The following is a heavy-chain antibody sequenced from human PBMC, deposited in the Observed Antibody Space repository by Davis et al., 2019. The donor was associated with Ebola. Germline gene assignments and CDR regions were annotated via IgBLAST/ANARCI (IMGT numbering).Heavy chain of an antibody. CDR2: IYYSGST. D-gene: IGHD1-14*01. CDR1: GGSVSSGSYY. Sequence: PSETLSLTCTVSGGSVSSGSYYWSWIRQPPGKGLEWIGYIYYSGSTNYNPSLKSRVTISVDTSKNQFSLKLSSVTAADTAVYYCARVPGQRYFQHWGQGTLVTVSS. J-gene: IGHJ1*01. V-gene: IGHV4-61*01. CDR3: ARVPGQRYFQH.